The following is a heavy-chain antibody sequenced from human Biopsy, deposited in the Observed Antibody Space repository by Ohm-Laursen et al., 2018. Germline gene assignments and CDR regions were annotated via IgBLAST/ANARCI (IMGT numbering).Heavy chain of an antibody. V-gene: IGHV4-31*01. CDR1: GDSVTKYY. D-gene: IGHD3-22*01. CDR3: ARGDYFDSNGYFWFDP. J-gene: IGHJ5*02. CDR2: IFNSANT. Sequence: TLSLTCTVSGDSVTKYYWSWIRQRPGKGLKWIGYIFNSANTYYNPSLKNLITISGDTSKNQFSLKLNSVTAADTAVYYCARGDYFDSNGYFWFDPWGQGTLVTVSS.